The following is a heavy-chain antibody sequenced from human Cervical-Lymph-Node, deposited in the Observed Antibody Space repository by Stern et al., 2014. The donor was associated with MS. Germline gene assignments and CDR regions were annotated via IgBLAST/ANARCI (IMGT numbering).Heavy chain of an antibody. CDR2: ISWNSGSI. J-gene: IGHJ6*02. V-gene: IGHV3-9*01. CDR3: AKEKTGTTSDGMDV. D-gene: IGHD1-1*01. CDR1: GFTFDDYA. Sequence: EEHLVESGGGLVQPGRSLRLSCAASGFTFDDYAMHWVRQAPGKGLEWVSGISWNSGSIGYADSWKGRFTISRDNAKNSLYLQMNSLRAEDTALYYCAKEKTGTTSDGMDVWGQGTTVTVSS.